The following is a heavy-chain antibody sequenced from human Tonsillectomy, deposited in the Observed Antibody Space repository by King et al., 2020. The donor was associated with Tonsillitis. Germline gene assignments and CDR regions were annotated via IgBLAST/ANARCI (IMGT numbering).Heavy chain of an antibody. CDR3: ARVPFLLRYFDYPYYGMDI. CDR2: XXYSXXT. Sequence: QLQESGPGLVKPSETLSLTCTVSGGSISSSIYYWGWIRQPPLQGLEXXXXXXYSXXTXYXPSLKSRVTISVXTSKNQFSLKLSSVTAADTAVYYCARVPFLLRYFDYPYYGMDIWGQGTTVTVSS. D-gene: IGHD3-9*01. V-gene: IGHV4-39*07. J-gene: IGHJ6*02. CDR1: GGSISSSIYY.